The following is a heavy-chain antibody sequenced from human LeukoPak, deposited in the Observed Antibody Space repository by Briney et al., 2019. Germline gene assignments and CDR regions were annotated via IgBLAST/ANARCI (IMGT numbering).Heavy chain of an antibody. V-gene: IGHV4-39*07. CDR2: VYYSGST. D-gene: IGHD3-10*01. J-gene: IGHJ5*02. CDR3: ARDLYLTRITMARGEGWFDP. Sequence: SSETLSLTCTVSGGSVSSHRYYWGWLRQPPGKGLEWIGSVYYSGSTYYDPSLKSRVVISVDTSKNQFSLKLSSVTAADTAVYYCARDLYLTRITMARGEGWFDPWGQGTLVTVSS. CDR1: GGSVSSHRYY.